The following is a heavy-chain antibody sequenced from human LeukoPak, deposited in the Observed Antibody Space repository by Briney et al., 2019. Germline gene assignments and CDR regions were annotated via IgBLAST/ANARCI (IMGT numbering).Heavy chain of an antibody. D-gene: IGHD1-26*01. CDR1: GYTLTELS. CDR2: FDPKDGET. Sequence: ASVKVSCKVSGYTLTELSMHWVRQAPGKGLEWMGGFDPKDGETIYAQKFQGRVTMTEDTSTDTAYMELSSLRPEDTAVYYCATKLPIRFSGSYYVRFLGNAFDIWGQGTMVTVSS. J-gene: IGHJ3*02. CDR3: ATKLPIRFSGSYYVRFLGNAFDI. V-gene: IGHV1-24*01.